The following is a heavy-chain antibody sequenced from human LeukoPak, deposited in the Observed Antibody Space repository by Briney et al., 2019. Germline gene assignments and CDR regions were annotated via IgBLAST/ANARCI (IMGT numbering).Heavy chain of an antibody. V-gene: IGHV3-11*01. CDR2: ISSSGSTI. D-gene: IGHD6-19*01. J-gene: IGHJ4*02. CDR3: AKDRSKIAVAGTFDY. Sequence: GGSLRLSCAASGFTFSDYYMSWIRQAPGKGLEWVSYISSSGSTIYYADSVKGRFTISRDNAKNSLYLQMNSLRAEDTALYYCAKDRSKIAVAGTFDYWGQGTLVTVSS. CDR1: GFTFSDYY.